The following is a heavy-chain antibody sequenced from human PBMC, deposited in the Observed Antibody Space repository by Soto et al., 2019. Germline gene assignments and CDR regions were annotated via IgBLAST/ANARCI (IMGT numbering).Heavy chain of an antibody. CDR1: GFTFSSYG. D-gene: IGHD3-10*02. CDR2: ISYDGSNK. V-gene: IGHV3-30*18. Sequence: GGSLRLSCAASGFTFSSYGMHWVRQAPGKGLEWVAVISYDGSNKYYADSVKGRFTISRDNSKNTLYLQMNSLRAEDTAVYYCAKPGLWWGIKGDYFDYWGQGTLVTVSS. J-gene: IGHJ4*02. CDR3: AKPGLWWGIKGDYFDY.